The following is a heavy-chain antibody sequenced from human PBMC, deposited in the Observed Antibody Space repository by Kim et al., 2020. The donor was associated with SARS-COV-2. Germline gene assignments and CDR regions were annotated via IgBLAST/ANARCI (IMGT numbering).Heavy chain of an antibody. J-gene: IGHJ3*02. CDR2: IYYSGST. D-gene: IGHD6-13*01. Sequence: SETLSLTCTVSGGSISSYYWSWIRQPPGKGLEWIGYIYYSGSTNYNPSLKSRVTISVDTSKNQFSLKLSSVTAADTAVYYCARDQGAAAGTLDAFDIWGQGTMVTVSS. CDR1: GGSISSYY. CDR3: ARDQGAAAGTLDAFDI. V-gene: IGHV4-59*13.